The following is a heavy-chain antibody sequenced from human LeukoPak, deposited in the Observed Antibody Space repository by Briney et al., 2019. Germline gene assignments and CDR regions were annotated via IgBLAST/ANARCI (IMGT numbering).Heavy chain of an antibody. D-gene: IGHD2-2*01. Sequence: SQTLSLTCTVSGGSISSGGYYWSWIRQHPGKGLEWIGYIYYSGSTNYNPSLKSRVTISVDTSKNQFSLKLSSVTAADTAVYYCARLPAAATPDYWGQGTLVTVSS. J-gene: IGHJ4*02. CDR3: ARLPAAATPDY. CDR1: GGSISSGGYY. CDR2: IYYSGST. V-gene: IGHV4-31*03.